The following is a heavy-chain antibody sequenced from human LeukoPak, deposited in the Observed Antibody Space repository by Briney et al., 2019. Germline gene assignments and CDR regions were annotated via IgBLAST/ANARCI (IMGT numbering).Heavy chain of an antibody. CDR1: GYSSTSYG. CDR3: ARAKYDSSGYYWFDP. J-gene: IGHJ5*02. V-gene: IGHV1-18*01. CDR2: ISAYNGYT. Sequence: ASVKVSCKASGYSSTSYGISWVRQAPGQGLEWMGWISAYNGYTKYAEKLQGRFTMTTDTSTSTAYMELRSLRSDDTAVYYCARAKYDSSGYYWFDPWGQGTLVTVSS. D-gene: IGHD3-22*01.